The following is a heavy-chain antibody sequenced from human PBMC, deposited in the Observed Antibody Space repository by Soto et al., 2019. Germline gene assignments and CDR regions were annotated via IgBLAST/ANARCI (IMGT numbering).Heavy chain of an antibody. CDR2: ISGSSSYI. D-gene: IGHD2-2*01. J-gene: IGHJ5*02. CDR3: ARDPGIVVPASAFDP. CDR1: GFTFSSYS. V-gene: IGHV3-21*01. Sequence: PGGSLRLSCAASGFTFSSYSMNWVRQAPGKGLEWVSSISGSSSYIYYADSVKGRFTISRDNAKNSLYLQMNSLRAEDTAVYYCARDPGIVVPASAFDPWGQGTLVTVSS.